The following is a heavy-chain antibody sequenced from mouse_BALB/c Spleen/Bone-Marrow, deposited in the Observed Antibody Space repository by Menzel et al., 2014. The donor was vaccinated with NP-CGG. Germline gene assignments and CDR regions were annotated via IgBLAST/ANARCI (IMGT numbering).Heavy chain of an antibody. CDR2: INYSGFT. J-gene: IGHJ3*01. D-gene: IGHD2-13*01. Sequence: EVKVEESGPGLVKPSQSLSLTCTVTGCSITSDYAWNWIRQFPGDKLEWMGYINYSGFTTYNPSLKSRISITRDTSKNQYFLQLNSVTTEDTATYYWAREGDSAFAYWGQGTLVTVSA. CDR1: GCSITSDYA. V-gene: IGHV3-2*02. CDR3: AREGDSAFAY.